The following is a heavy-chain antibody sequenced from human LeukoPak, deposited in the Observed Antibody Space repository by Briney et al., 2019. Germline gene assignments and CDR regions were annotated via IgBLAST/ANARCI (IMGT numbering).Heavy chain of an antibody. Sequence: SETLSLTCAVYGGSFSGYYWSWIRQPPGKGLEWIGYIYYSGSTNYNPSLKSRVTISVDTSKNQFSLKLSSVTAADTAVYYCARFRWFGESATDAFDIWGQGTMVTVSS. V-gene: IGHV4-59*01. CDR3: ARFRWFGESATDAFDI. CDR2: IYYSGST. J-gene: IGHJ3*02. CDR1: GGSFSGYY. D-gene: IGHD3-10*01.